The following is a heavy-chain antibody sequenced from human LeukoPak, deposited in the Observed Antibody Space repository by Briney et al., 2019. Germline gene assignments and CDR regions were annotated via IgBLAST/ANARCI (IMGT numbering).Heavy chain of an antibody. V-gene: IGHV3-7*04. CDR1: GLSFSSYW. CDR3: ARGEYYYDGGY. D-gene: IGHD3-22*01. Sequence: PGGSLRLSCAASGLSFSSYWMSCVRQAPGKGLEWVANIKQDGSEKYYVDSVKGRFTISRDNAKNSLFLQMNSLRAEETAVYYCARGEYYYDGGYWGQGTLVTVSS. CDR2: IKQDGSEK. J-gene: IGHJ4*02.